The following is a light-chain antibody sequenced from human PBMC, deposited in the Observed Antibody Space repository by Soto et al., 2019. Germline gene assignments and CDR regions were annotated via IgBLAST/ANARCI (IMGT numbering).Light chain of an antibody. CDR1: SSNVGNNA. Sequence: QSVLTQPPSVSEAPRQRVTISCSGSSSNVGNNAVNWYQQLPGKAPKLLIYYDDLLPSGVSDRFSGSKSGTSAALAISGLQSADEADYYCASWYESLNGVVFGGGTKLTVL. J-gene: IGLJ2*01. CDR2: YDD. V-gene: IGLV1-36*01. CDR3: ASWYESLNGVV.